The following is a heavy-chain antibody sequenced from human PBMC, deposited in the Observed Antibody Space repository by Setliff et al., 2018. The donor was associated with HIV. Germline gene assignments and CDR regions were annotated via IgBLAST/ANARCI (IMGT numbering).Heavy chain of an antibody. CDR2: IYPGDSDT. J-gene: IGHJ4*02. Sequence: ESLKISCKGSGYSFTNYWIGWVRQVPGKGLEWMGIIYPGDSDTRYSPSFHGQVTISADKSISTAYLQWSSLKASDTAMYYCERSGTGYSSSWDVPDFDYWGQGTLVTVSS. CDR1: GYSFTNYW. CDR3: ERSGTGYSSSWDVPDFDY. V-gene: IGHV5-51*01. D-gene: IGHD6-13*01.